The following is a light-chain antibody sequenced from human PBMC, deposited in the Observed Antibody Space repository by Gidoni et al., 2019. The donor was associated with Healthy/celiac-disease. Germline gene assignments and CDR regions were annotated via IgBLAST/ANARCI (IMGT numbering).Light chain of an antibody. V-gene: IGKV1-33*01. Sequence: DIQMTQSASSLSASVGDRATITCQARQDISNYLNWYQQKPGKAPKLLIYDASNLETGVPSRFSGSGSGTDFTFTISSLQPEDIATYYCQQYDNLPLTFXGXTKVXIK. J-gene: IGKJ4*01. CDR1: QDISNY. CDR2: DAS. CDR3: QQYDNLPLT.